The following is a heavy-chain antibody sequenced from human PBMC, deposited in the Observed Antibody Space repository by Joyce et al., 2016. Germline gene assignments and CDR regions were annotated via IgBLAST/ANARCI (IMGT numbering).Heavy chain of an antibody. CDR2: INTNTGNP. V-gene: IGHV7-4-1*02. Sequence: QVQLVQSGSELKKPGASVKVSCKASGYSFSSYAINWVRQAPGQGLDWMVWINTNTGNPTYAQGFTGRFVFSLDTSVSTAYLQISNLKAEDTAVYYCARVDRSGSLNWFDPWGQGTLVTVSS. CDR1: GYSFSSYA. D-gene: IGHD6-19*01. CDR3: ARVDRSGSLNWFDP. J-gene: IGHJ5*02.